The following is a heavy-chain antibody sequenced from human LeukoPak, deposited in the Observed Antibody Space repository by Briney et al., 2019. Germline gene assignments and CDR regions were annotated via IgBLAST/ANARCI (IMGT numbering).Heavy chain of an antibody. D-gene: IGHD6-13*01. CDR3: ARLVEGSSWYQYYYYYYGMDV. Sequence: GGSLRLSCAASGFTFRSYWMSWVRQAPGKGLEWVANIKQDGSEKYYVDSVKGRFTISRDNAKNSLYLQMNSLRAEDTAVYYCARLVEGSSWYQYYYYYYGMDVWGKGTTVTVSS. J-gene: IGHJ6*04. CDR2: IKQDGSEK. CDR1: GFTFRSYW. V-gene: IGHV3-7*03.